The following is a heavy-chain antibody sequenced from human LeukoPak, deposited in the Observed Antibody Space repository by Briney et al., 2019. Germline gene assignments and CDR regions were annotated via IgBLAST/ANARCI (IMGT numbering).Heavy chain of an antibody. CDR3: VREGSSSAWNNWFFDL. CDR2: IKQDGSEK. D-gene: IGHD6-19*01. Sequence: GGSLRLSCAASGFTFNSYWMSWFRQAPGKGLEWVANIKQDGSEKFYVDSVKGRFTISRDNAKNSLYLRMNSLRAGDTAVYYCVREGSSSAWNNWFFDLWGRGTLVTVSS. CDR1: GFTFNSYW. V-gene: IGHV3-7*01. J-gene: IGHJ2*01.